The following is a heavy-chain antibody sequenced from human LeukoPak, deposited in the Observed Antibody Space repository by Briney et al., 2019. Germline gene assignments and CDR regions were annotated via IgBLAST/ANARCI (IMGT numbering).Heavy chain of an antibody. D-gene: IGHD3-22*01. CDR3: AKDQIPMYDSSGYFDY. CDR1: GFTFDDYA. V-gene: IGHV3-9*01. J-gene: IGHJ4*02. Sequence: GGSLRLSCAASGFTFDDYAMHWVRQAPGKGLEWVSGISWNSGSIGYADSVKGRFTISRDNAKNSLYLQMNSLRAEDTALHYCAKDQIPMYDSSGYFDYWGQGTLVTVSS. CDR2: ISWNSGSI.